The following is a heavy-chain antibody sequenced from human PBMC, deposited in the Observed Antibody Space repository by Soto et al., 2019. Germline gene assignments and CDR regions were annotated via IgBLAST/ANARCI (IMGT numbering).Heavy chain of an antibody. CDR2: ISSGSDTI. V-gene: IGHV3-48*02. J-gene: IGHJ4*02. Sequence: GGSLRLSCAASGFTFSSYTMNWVRQAPGKGLEYISYISSGSDTIYYADSVKGRFTISRDNAMNSLYLQMNSLRDEDTAVYYCARVRSGWYYFDYWGRGTLVTVSS. D-gene: IGHD6-19*01. CDR3: ARVRSGWYYFDY. CDR1: GFTFSSYT.